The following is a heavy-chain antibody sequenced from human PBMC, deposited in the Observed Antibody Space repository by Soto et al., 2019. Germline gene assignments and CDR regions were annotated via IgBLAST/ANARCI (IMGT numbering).Heavy chain of an antibody. CDR1: GFTFSSYA. J-gene: IGHJ6*02. CDR2: ISGSGGST. CDR3: AKFKSSWLTSLYYCGMDV. D-gene: IGHD6-13*01. V-gene: IGHV3-23*01. Sequence: GVSLRLSCAASGFTFSSYAMSWVRQAPGKGLEWVSAISGSGGSTYYADSVKGRFTISRDNSKNTLYLQMNSLRAEDTAVYYCAKFKSSWLTSLYYCGMDVWGQGTTVTVSS.